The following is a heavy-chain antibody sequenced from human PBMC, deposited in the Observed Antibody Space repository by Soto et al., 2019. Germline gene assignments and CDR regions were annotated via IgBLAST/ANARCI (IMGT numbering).Heavy chain of an antibody. CDR2: IFWDDGK. Sequence: GSGPTLVNPTQTLTLTCTFSGFSLSTSGVGVGWIRQPPGKALEWLGIIFWDDGKRYRPSLKSRLTITKDTSKNQLVLTMTNMGPVDTATYYCVQSRCGGDCLQSYSSHSYYGLDVWGQGTTVTVSS. V-gene: IGHV2-5*02. CDR3: VQSRCGGDCLQSYSSHSYYGLDV. D-gene: IGHD2-21*01. CDR1: GFSLSTSGVG. J-gene: IGHJ6*02.